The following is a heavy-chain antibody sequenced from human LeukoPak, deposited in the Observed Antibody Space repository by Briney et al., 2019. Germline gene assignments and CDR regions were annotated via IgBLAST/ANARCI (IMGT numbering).Heavy chain of an antibody. CDR1: GYTFTSYG. D-gene: IGHD3-22*01. CDR2: IIPIFGTA. Sequence: ASVKVSCKASGYTFTSYGISWVRQAPGQGLEWMGGIIPIFGTANYAQKFQGRVTITADESTSTAYMELSSLRSEDTAVYYCARVNSPYYDSSGYYLSWGQGTLVTVSS. J-gene: IGHJ4*02. V-gene: IGHV1-69*13. CDR3: ARVNSPYYDSSGYYLS.